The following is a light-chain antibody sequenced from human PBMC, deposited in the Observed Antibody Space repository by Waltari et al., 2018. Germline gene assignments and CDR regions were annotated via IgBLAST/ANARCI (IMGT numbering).Light chain of an antibody. J-gene: IGLJ2*01. Sequence: QSALTQPASVSGSPGQSITTPCTGTSSDVGGYNYVSWYQQPPGKAPKLMIYEVSNRPSGVSNRFSGSKSGNTASLTISGLQAEDEADYYCSSYTSSSKGVFGGGTKLTVL. CDR1: SSDVGGYNY. CDR2: EVS. V-gene: IGLV2-14*01. CDR3: SSYTSSSKGV.